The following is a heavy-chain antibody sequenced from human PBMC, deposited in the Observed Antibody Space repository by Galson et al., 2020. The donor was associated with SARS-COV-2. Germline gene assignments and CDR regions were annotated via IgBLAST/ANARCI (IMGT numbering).Heavy chain of an antibody. V-gene: IGHV3-33*01. CDR1: GFTFSDPS. CDR2: IFHVGSHK. Sequence: GGSLTLSCAASGFTFSDPSIHWLRQAPGKGLEWVAQIFHVGSHKYYGDSVKGRFTISRDSSKNMVYLQMNNLTVDDTAVYYCARDGQLSSGWAFDYWGQGTLVTVSS. CDR3: ARDGQLSSGWAFDY. D-gene: IGHD6-19*01. J-gene: IGHJ4*02.